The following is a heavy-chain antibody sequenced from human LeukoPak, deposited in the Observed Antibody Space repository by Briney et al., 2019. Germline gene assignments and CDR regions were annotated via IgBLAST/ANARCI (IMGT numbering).Heavy chain of an antibody. CDR3: TTDLDGYSYGSDY. J-gene: IGHJ4*02. Sequence: GGSLRLSCAASGFTFSNAWMSWVRQAPGKGLEWVGRIKSKTDGGTTDYAAPVKGRFTISRDDSKNTLYLQMNSLKTEDTAVYYCTTDLDGYSYGSDYWGQGTLVTVSS. CDR1: GFTFSNAW. CDR2: IKSKTDGGTT. D-gene: IGHD5-18*01. V-gene: IGHV3-15*01.